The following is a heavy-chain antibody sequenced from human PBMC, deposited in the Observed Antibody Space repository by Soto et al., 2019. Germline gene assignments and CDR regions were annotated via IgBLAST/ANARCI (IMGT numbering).Heavy chain of an antibody. CDR2: MDPGSGKT. J-gene: IGHJ5*02. Sequence: ASVKVSCKASGYTFINYDISGVLQSTGQGLEWMGCMDPGSGKTGYANKFQGRVTMTRDASTSTAHLELSSLTSEDTAVYYCARMASSGTLNWFDPWGQGTLVTVSS. CDR1: GYTFINYD. CDR3: ARMASSGTLNWFDP. V-gene: IGHV1-8*02.